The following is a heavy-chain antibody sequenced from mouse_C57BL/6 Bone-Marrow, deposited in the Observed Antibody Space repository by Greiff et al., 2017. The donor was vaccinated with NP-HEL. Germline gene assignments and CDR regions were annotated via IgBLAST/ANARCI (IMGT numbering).Heavy chain of an antibody. J-gene: IGHJ2*01. V-gene: IGHV5-4*01. D-gene: IGHD1-1*01. CDR2: ISAGGSYT. CDR3: AREGGSYGGFDY. Sequence: EVQLVESGGGLVKPGGSLKLSCAASGFTFSSYAMSWVRQTPEKRLEWVATISAGGSYTYYPDNVKGRFTISSDNAKNNLYLQMRHLKSEDTAMYYCAREGGSYGGFDYWGQGTTLTVSS. CDR1: GFTFSSYA.